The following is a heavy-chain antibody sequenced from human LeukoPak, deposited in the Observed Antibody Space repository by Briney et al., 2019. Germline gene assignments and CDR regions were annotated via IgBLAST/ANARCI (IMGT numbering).Heavy chain of an antibody. CDR2: ISYDGSNK. CDR3: AKGAPYGSGSYPDY. D-gene: IGHD3-10*01. J-gene: IGHJ4*02. CDR1: GFTFSSYG. V-gene: IGHV3-30*18. Sequence: PGGSLRLSCAASGFTFSSYGMHWVRQAPGKGLEWAAVISYDGSNKYYADSVEGRFTISRDNSKNTLYLQMNSLRAEDTAVYYCAKGAPYGSGSYPDYRGQGTLVTVS.